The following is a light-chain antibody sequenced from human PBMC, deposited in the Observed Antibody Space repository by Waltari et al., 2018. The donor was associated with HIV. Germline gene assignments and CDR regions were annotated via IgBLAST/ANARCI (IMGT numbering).Light chain of an antibody. J-gene: IGKJ3*01. CDR2: SAS. CDR1: QGIGRY. V-gene: IGKV1-12*01. Sequence: DVQMTQSPSSVSASVGDSVTITCRASQGIGRYLAWYQQRPGTAPKLLISSASTLESGVPSRFSGSGSGTDFTLTISSLQPEDFTTYYCQQDNSFPLTFGPGTKVDIK. CDR3: QQDNSFPLT.